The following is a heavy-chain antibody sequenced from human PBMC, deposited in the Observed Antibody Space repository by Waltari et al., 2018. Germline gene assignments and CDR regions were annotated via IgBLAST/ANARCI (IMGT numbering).Heavy chain of an antibody. CDR2: ISYDGSNK. CDR1: GFTFSSYA. D-gene: IGHD1-20*01. CDR3: ARERSMYNWNNDALDI. Sequence: QVQLVESGGGVVQPGRSLRLSCAASGFTFSSYAMHWVRQAQGKGMGWVRGISYDGSNKSYADSVKGLFTNSRDNSKNTLYLQMNSLRAEGTAVYYCARERSMYNWNNDALDIWGQGTMVTVSS. V-gene: IGHV3-30-3*01. J-gene: IGHJ3*02.